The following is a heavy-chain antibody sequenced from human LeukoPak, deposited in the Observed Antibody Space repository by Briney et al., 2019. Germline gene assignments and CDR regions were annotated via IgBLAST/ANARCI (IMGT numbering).Heavy chain of an antibody. V-gene: IGHV3-74*01. CDR3: ARGEAVAGNDH. CDR1: GFTFSNYW. Sequence: ETGGSLRLSCAASGFTFSNYWMHWVRQAPGKGLVWVSRIKSDGSSTTYADSVKGRFTISRDNAKKMLYLQMNSLRAEDTAMYYCARGEAVAGNDHWGQGIRVTVSS. D-gene: IGHD6-19*01. CDR2: IKSDGSST. J-gene: IGHJ4*02.